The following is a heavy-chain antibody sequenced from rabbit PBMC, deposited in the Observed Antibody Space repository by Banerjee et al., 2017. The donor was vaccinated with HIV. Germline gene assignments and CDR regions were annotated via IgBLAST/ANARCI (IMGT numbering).Heavy chain of an antibody. CDR2: IYAGSSGTT. CDR1: GFSFSSSDY. Sequence: QSLEESGGDLVKPGASLTLTCTASGFSFSSSDYMCWVRQAPGKGLEWIACIYAGSSGTTYYASWAKGRFTISKTSSTTVTLQMTSLTAADTATYFCARKEAGYAGYGYATIFNLWGPGTLVTVS. J-gene: IGHJ4*01. D-gene: IGHD6-1*01. V-gene: IGHV1S40*01. CDR3: ARKEAGYAGYGYATIFNL.